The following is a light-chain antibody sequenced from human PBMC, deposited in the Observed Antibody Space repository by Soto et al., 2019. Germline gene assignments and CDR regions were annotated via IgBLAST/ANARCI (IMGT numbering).Light chain of an antibody. Sequence: IQLTQSPSSLSASVGDRLTITCRASQAISSYLAWYQQKPGRAPNLLIYGASTLQSGVPSRFSGSGSGTDFTLTISSLQPEDFATYYCQQLNSYPRTFGQGTKVEIK. CDR2: GAS. CDR3: QQLNSYPRT. CDR1: QAISSY. J-gene: IGKJ1*01. V-gene: IGKV1-9*01.